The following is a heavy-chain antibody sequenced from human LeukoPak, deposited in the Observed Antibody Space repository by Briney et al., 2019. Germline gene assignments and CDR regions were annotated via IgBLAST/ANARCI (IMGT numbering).Heavy chain of an antibody. D-gene: IGHD2-15*01. Sequence: GGSLRLSCTASGFTFGDYAMSWFRQAPGEGLEWVGFIRSKAHGGTTEYAASVKGRFTISRDDSKSIAYLQMDSLKTEDTAVYYCTRAGRYCSGGSCYSFYWGQGSLVTVSS. J-gene: IGHJ4*02. CDR2: IRSKAHGGTT. CDR3: TRAGRYCSGGSCYSFY. CDR1: GFTFGDYA. V-gene: IGHV3-49*03.